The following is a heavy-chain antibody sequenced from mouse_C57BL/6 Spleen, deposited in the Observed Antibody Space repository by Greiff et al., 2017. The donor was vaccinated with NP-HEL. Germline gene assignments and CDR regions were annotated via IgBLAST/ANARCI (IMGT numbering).Heavy chain of an antibody. D-gene: IGHD2-3*01. V-gene: IGHV1-69*01. Sequence: QVQLQQPGAELVMPGASVKLSCKASGYTFTSYWMHWVKQRPGQGLEWIGEIDPSDSYTNYNQKFKGKSTLTVDKSSSTAYMQLSSLTSEDSAVYYCARKGDGYYEYYAMDYWGQGTSVTVTS. CDR2: IDPSDSYT. J-gene: IGHJ4*01. CDR1: GYTFTSYW. CDR3: ARKGDGYYEYYAMDY.